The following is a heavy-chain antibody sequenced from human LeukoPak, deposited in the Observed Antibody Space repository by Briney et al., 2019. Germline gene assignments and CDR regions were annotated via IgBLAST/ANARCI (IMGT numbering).Heavy chain of an antibody. CDR1: GASISSYY. Sequence: SETLSLTCTVSGASISSYYWSWIRQPPGKGLEWIESVYYSGSTNYNPSLKSRATISLDTSKNQFSLKLSSVTAADTAVYYCARRGHYYDSRGYYYFDYWGQGTLVTVSS. J-gene: IGHJ4*02. CDR2: VYYSGST. D-gene: IGHD3-22*01. CDR3: ARRGHYYDSRGYYYFDY. V-gene: IGHV4-59*01.